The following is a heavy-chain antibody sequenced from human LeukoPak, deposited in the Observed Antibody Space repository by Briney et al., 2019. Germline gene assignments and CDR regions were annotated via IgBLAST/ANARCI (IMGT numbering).Heavy chain of an antibody. V-gene: IGHV3-48*01. D-gene: IGHD6-13*01. CDR1: GFXFSTYS. CDR2: ISSSSSTM. J-gene: IGHJ4*02. CDR3: ATSSYSSSWYSSN. Sequence: GGSLRLSCAASGFXFSTYSMNWVRQAPGKGLELVSSISSSSSTMYYADSVKGRFTISRDNAKNSLYLQMNSLRGEDTAVYYCATSSYSSSWYSSNWGQGTLSPSPQ.